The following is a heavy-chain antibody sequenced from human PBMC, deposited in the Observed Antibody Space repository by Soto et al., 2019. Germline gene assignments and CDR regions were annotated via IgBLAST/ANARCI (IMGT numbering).Heavy chain of an antibody. CDR3: ARGGHGDYFGGVNWFDP. Sequence: GGSLRLSCAASGFTFSSYSMNWVRQAPGKGLEWVSYISSSSSTIYYADSVKGRFTISRDNAKNSLYLQMNSLRDEDTAVYYCARGGHGDYFGGVNWFDPWGQGTLVTVSS. D-gene: IGHD4-17*01. V-gene: IGHV3-48*02. J-gene: IGHJ5*02. CDR1: GFTFSSYS. CDR2: ISSSSSTI.